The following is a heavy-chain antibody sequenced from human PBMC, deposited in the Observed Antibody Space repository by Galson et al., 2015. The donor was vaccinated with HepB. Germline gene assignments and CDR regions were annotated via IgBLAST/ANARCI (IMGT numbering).Heavy chain of an antibody. J-gene: IGHJ1*01. CDR2: ISGSGGST. CDR1: GFTFSSYA. Sequence: SLRLSCAASGFTFSSYAMSWVRQAPGKGLEWVSAISGSGGSTYYADSVKGRFTISRDKSKNTLYLQMNSLRAEDTAVYYCAKRDYDFWSGYYSEYFQHWGQGTLVTVSS. CDR3: AKRDYDFWSGYYSEYFQH. D-gene: IGHD3-3*01. V-gene: IGHV3-23*01.